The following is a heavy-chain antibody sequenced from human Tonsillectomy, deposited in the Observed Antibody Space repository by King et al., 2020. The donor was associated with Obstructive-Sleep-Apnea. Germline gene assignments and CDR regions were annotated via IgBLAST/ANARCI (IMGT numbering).Heavy chain of an antibody. V-gene: IGHV3-9*01. CDR2: ISWNSGSI. CDR1: GFTCDDYA. Sequence: VQLVESGGGLVQPGRPLRLSCGASGFTCDDYAMHWVRQAPGKGLEWVSGISWNSGSIGDADAVKGRFTISRDNTKNSVYLQMNSLRGEDTAMYYCAKDIYSGWYEGHFEYWGQGALVTVSS. D-gene: IGHD6-19*01. CDR3: AKDIYSGWYEGHFEY. J-gene: IGHJ4*02.